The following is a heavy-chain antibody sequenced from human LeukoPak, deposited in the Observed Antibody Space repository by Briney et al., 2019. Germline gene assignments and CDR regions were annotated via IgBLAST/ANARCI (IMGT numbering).Heavy chain of an antibody. V-gene: IGHV3-20*04. CDR2: ITWNGGIT. CDR3: ARDGPVAGVELDQ. D-gene: IGHD6-19*01. CDR1: GFPFDNYG. Sequence: GGSLRLSCAASGFPFDNYGMAWARQAPGKGLEWVSGITWNGGITAYADSVKGRFTISRDNAKNSVYLQMNSLRAEDTALYYCARDGPVAGVELDQWGQGTLVIVSS. J-gene: IGHJ4*02.